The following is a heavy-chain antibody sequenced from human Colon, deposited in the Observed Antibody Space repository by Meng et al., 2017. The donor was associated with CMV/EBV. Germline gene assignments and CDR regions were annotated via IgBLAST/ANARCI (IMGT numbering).Heavy chain of an antibody. CDR1: GFTFSSYE. CDR2: ISSRGDSK. D-gene: IGHD2/OR15-2a*01. Sequence: GESLKISCAASGFTFSSYEMSWVRQFPGKGLEWVSYISSRGDSKQYADSVKGRFTISRDNAKNSLHLQMNSLRAEDTAVYYCARDLYCNSPQCPYVLDFWSQGTTVTVSS. V-gene: IGHV3-48*03. J-gene: IGHJ6*02. CDR3: ARDLYCNSPQCPYVLDF.